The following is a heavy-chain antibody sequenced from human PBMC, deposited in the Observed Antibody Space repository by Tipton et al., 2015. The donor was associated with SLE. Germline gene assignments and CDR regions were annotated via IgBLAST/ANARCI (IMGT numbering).Heavy chain of an antibody. V-gene: IGHV4-59*01. CDR2: IYDSGYT. J-gene: IGHJ4*02. CDR1: GASISSYY. CDR3: VRGGYYYGSTTYYTLDY. Sequence: TLSLTCTVSGASISSYYWSWIRQPPGKGLEWIGYIYDSGYTNYTPSLKSRVTITVDPSKNQFSLKLTSVTAADTAVYYCVRGGYYYGSTTYYTLDYWGQGALVTVSS. D-gene: IGHD3-10*01.